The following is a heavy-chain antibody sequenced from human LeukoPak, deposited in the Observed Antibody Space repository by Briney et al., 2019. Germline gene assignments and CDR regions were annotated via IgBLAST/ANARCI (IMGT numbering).Heavy chain of an antibody. CDR3: ARDTGATVDY. J-gene: IGHJ4*02. CDR2: IIPILGIA. CDR1: GGTFSSYT. D-gene: IGHD5-12*01. V-gene: IGHV1-69*04. Sequence: ASVKVSCKASGGTFSSYTISWVRQAPGQGLEWMGRIIPILGIANYAQKFQGRVTITAYKSNSTAYMELSSLRSDDTAVYYCARDTGATVDYWGQGTLATVSS.